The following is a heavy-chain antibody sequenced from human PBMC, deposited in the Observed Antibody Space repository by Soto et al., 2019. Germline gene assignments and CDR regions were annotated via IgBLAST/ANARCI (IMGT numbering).Heavy chain of an antibody. Sequence: QITLNESGPTVVRPTETLTLTCRFSGFSLTTSGVGVGWVRQSPGKAPEWLALIYWDDDKRHSESLKSRLTITKDTSKNQVVLTVANLDPTDTATYYCAHRVLRTVFGLVTTTAIYFDFWGQGTPVAVSS. V-gene: IGHV2-5*02. CDR1: GFSLTTSGVG. CDR2: IYWDDDK. J-gene: IGHJ4*02. CDR3: AHRVLRTVFGLVTTTAIYFDF. D-gene: IGHD3-3*01.